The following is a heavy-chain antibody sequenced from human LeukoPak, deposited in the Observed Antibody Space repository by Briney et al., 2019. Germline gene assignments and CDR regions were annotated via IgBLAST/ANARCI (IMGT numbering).Heavy chain of an antibody. Sequence: GSLRLSCAASGFTFSDYYMSWIRQPPGKGLEWIGYIYYSGSTNYNPSLKSRVTISVDTSKNQFSLKLSSVTAADTAVYYCARAVEDYYDSSGYYYVYYFDYWGQGTLVTVSS. D-gene: IGHD3-22*01. CDR2: IYYSGST. CDR1: GFTFSDYY. V-gene: IGHV4-59*01. CDR3: ARAVEDYYDSSGYYYVYYFDY. J-gene: IGHJ4*02.